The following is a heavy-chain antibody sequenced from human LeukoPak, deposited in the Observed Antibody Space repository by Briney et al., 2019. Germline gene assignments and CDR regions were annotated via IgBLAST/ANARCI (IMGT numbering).Heavy chain of an antibody. Sequence: GGSLRLSCAASGFTFSSYGMHWVRQAPGKGLEWVAFIRYDGSNKYYADSVKGRFTISRDNSKNTLYLQMNSLRAEDTAVYYCAKDPISSIAARRHSYYYYMDVWGKGTTVTVSS. J-gene: IGHJ6*03. D-gene: IGHD6-6*01. V-gene: IGHV3-30*02. CDR2: IRYDGSNK. CDR1: GFTFSSYG. CDR3: AKDPISSIAARRHSYYYYMDV.